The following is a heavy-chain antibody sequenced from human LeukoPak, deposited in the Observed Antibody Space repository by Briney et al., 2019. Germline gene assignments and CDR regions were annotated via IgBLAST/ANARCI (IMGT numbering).Heavy chain of an antibody. V-gene: IGHV3-64*01. CDR1: GFTFSSYA. J-gene: IGHJ4*02. CDR3: ARTKWELPPLWYYFDY. Sequence: QAGGSLRLSCAASGFTFSSYAMHWVRQAPGKGLEYVSAISSNGGSTYYANSVKGRFTISRDNSKNTLYLQMGSLRAEDMAVYYCARTKWELPPLWYYFDYWGQGTLVTVSS. CDR2: ISSNGGST. D-gene: IGHD1-26*01.